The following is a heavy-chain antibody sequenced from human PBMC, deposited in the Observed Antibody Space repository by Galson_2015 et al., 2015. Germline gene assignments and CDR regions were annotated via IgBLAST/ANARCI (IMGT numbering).Heavy chain of an antibody. CDR3: ARASQDCSVPTCPYNY. D-gene: IGHD2-15*01. J-gene: IGHJ4*02. Sequence: QSGAEVKKPGESLKISCKASGGTFSTYALSWVRQAPGQGPEWMGGITPLFGTANYAQQFQGRVTITADTPTSTAYMTINRLTSEDTAVYYCARASQDCSVPTCPYNYWGQGTLVTVSS. CDR2: ITPLFGTA. V-gene: IGHV1-69*06. CDR1: GGTFSTYA.